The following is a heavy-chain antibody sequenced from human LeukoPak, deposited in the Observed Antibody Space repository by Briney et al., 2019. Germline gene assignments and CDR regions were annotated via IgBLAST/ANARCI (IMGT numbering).Heavy chain of an antibody. CDR1: GYTFTGYY. Sequence: ASVKVSCKASGYTFTGYYMHWVRQAPGQGLEWMGWINPNSGGTNYAQKFQGRVTMTRDTSISTAYMELSRLRSDDTAVYYCARYTMVRGVIMAYYYMDVWGKGTTVTISS. V-gene: IGHV1-2*02. J-gene: IGHJ6*03. D-gene: IGHD3-10*01. CDR2: INPNSGGT. CDR3: ARYTMVRGVIMAYYYMDV.